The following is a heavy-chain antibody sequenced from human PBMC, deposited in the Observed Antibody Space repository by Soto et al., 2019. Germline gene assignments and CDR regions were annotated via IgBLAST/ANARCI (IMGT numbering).Heavy chain of an antibody. CDR1: GGTFSSYA. Sequence: ASVKVPCKASGGTFSSYAISWVRQAPGQGLEWMGGIIPIFGTANYAQKFQGRVTITADESTSTAYMELSSLRSEDTAVYYCARDRGIAGAGTGFGWLDPWGQGTMLTVSS. J-gene: IGHJ5*02. CDR3: ARDRGIAGAGTGFGWLDP. CDR2: IIPIFGTA. D-gene: IGHD6-13*01. V-gene: IGHV1-69*13.